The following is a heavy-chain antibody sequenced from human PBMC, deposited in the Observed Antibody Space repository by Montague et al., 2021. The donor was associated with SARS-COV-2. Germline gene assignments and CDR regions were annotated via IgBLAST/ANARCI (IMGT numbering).Heavy chain of an antibody. CDR3: ARAGRQQLVRLSGMDV. V-gene: IGHV4-39*07. J-gene: IGHJ6*02. Sequence: SETLSLTCTVSGGSISSSSYYWGWIRQPPGKGLEWIGSIYYSGSTYYNPSLKSRVTISVDTSKIQFSLKLSSVTAADTAVYYCARAGRQQLVRLSGMDVWGQGTTVTVSS. CDR1: GGSISSSSYY. CDR2: IYYSGST. D-gene: IGHD6-13*01.